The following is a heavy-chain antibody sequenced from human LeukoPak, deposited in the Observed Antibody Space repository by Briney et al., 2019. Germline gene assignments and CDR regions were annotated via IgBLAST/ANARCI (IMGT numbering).Heavy chain of an antibody. D-gene: IGHD2-21*01. CDR1: GFTFSSYG. V-gene: IGHV3-30*02. CDR3: AKDEILVAQLYFDS. Sequence: PGRSLRLSCAASGFTFSSYGMHWVRQAPGKGLEWVAFIRYDGSNKYYADSVKGRFTISRDNSKNTLYLQMNSLRAEDTAVYYCAKDEILVAQLYFDSWGQGTLVTVSS. J-gene: IGHJ4*02. CDR2: IRYDGSNK.